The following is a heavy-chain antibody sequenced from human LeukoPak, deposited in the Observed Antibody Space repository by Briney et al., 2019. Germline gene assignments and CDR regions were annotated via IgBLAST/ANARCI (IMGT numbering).Heavy chain of an antibody. CDR2: IYYSGST. V-gene: IGHV4-39*01. CDR3: AREFLTYYYDSSGYYSTGFDP. Sequence: SETLSLTCTVSGGSISSSSYYWGWIRQPPGKGLEWIGSIYYSGSTYYNPSLKSRVTISVDTSKNQFSLKLSSVTAADTAVYYCAREFLTYYYDSSGYYSTGFDPWGQGTLVTVSS. CDR1: GGSISSSSYY. D-gene: IGHD3-22*01. J-gene: IGHJ5*02.